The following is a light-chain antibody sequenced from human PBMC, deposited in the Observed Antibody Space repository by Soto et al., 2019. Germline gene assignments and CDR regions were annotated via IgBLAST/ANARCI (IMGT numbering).Light chain of an antibody. CDR1: LSISSRY. V-gene: IGKV3-20*01. CDR3: LQYGSSPPT. CDR2: GAS. Sequence: EIVLTQSPGTLSLSPGERVNLSCRASLSISSRYVAWYQHKTGQPPRLLISGASSRATGIPDRFSGSGSGADFTLTISILEPEDFAVYYCLQYGSSPPTFGGGTKVEIK. J-gene: IGKJ4*01.